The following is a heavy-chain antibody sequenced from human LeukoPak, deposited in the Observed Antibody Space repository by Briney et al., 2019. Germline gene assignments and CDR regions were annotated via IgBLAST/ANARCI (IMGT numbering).Heavy chain of an antibody. J-gene: IGHJ4*02. V-gene: IGHV3-23*01. CDR3: AKDSEYGDYFDY. CDR1: GFTFSSYG. D-gene: IGHD4-17*01. Sequence: GGSLRLSCAASGFTFSSYGMSWVRQAPGKGLEWVSAISGSGGSTYYADSVKGRFTISRDNSKNTLYLQMNSLRAEDTAVYYCAKDSEYGDYFDYWGQGTLVTVSS. CDR2: ISGSGGST.